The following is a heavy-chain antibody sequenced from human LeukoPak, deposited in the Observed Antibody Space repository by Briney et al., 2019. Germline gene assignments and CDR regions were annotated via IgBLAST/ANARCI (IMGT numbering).Heavy chain of an antibody. J-gene: IGHJ4*01. CDR1: GFTFSSYP. CDR3: AKGSSNGWYNDY. CDR2: ISGSGDST. Sequence: PGGSLRLSCAASGFTFSSYPMIRVRQAPGKGLEWVSAISGSGDSTYYADSVKGRFTISRDSPKNTLFLHMHSLRAEDTAVFYCAKGSSNGWYNDYWGHGTLVTVSS. V-gene: IGHV3-23*01. D-gene: IGHD6-19*01.